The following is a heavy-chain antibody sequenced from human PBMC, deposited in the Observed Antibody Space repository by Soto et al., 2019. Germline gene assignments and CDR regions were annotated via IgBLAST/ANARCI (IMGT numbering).Heavy chain of an antibody. J-gene: IGHJ6*02. CDR2: INHSGST. D-gene: IGHD6-13*01. CDR3: ARGPYSSSWYRPYYYYGMDV. Sequence: SETLSLTCAVYGGSFSGYYWSWIRQPPGKGLEWIGEINHSGSTNYNPSLRSRVTIPVDTSKNQFSLKLSSVTAADTAVYYCARGPYSSSWYRPYYYYGMDVWGQGTTVTVS. CDR1: GGSFSGYY. V-gene: IGHV4-34*01.